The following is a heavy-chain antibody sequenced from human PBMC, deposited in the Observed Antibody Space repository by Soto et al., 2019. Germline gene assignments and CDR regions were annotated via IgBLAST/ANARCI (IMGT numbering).Heavy chain of an antibody. CDR1: GYTFTSYG. CDR3: AREDDFGVYYYYGMDV. Sequence: ASVKVSCKASGYTFTSYGISWVRQAPGQGLEWMGWISAYNGNTNYAQKLQGRVTMNTDTSTSTAYMELRSLRSDDTAVYYCAREDDFGVYYYYGMDVWGQGTTVTVSS. J-gene: IGHJ6*02. D-gene: IGHD3-3*01. CDR2: ISAYNGNT. V-gene: IGHV1-18*01.